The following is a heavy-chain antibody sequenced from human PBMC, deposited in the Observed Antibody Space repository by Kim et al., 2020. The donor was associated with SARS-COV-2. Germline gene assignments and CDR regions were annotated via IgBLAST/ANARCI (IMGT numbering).Heavy chain of an antibody. CDR3: ARVRLVSLSSEVPLTGRLCDY. CDR2: TRNKANRYTT. J-gene: IGHJ4*02. Sequence: GGSLRLSCAASGFTFSDHYMDWVRQAPGKGLEWVGRTRNKANRYTTEYAASVKGRFTISRDDSKNSLYLQMNSLRTEDTAVYYCARVRLVSLSSEVPLTGRLCDYWGQGTLVTVSS. V-gene: IGHV3-72*01. D-gene: IGHD3-9*01. CDR1: GFTFSDHY.